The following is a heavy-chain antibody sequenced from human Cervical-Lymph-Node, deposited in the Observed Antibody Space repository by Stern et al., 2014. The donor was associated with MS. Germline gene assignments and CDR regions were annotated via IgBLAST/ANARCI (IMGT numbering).Heavy chain of an antibody. V-gene: IGHV1-3*01. CDR2: IYGGNGNT. CDR3: ARATHYDPQPRDFYYGMDV. CDR1: GYAFTKYA. Sequence: VQLVESGAEVKKPGASVNVSCKASGYAFTKYAIHWVRQAPGQRLQWMGWIYGGNGNTKYSQTFQGRVTFTQDTSATTAYMEVRSLRSDDTAVYYCARATHYDPQPRDFYYGMDVWGQGTTVIVSS. J-gene: IGHJ6*02. D-gene: IGHD3-16*01.